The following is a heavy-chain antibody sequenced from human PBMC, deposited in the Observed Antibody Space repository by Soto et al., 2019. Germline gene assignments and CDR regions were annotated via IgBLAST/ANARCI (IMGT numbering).Heavy chain of an antibody. CDR2: INQSGST. CDR3: ARGLTYCSSTTCAETRFDP. Sequence: SETLSLTCAVYAGSFSDNYWSWIRQPPGKGLEWIGEINQSGSTNYNPSLKSRVTISVDTSKNQFSLKLSSVTAADTAVYYCARGLTYCSSTTCAETRFDPWGQGTLVTVSS. CDR1: AGSFSDNY. V-gene: IGHV4-34*01. D-gene: IGHD2-2*01. J-gene: IGHJ5*02.